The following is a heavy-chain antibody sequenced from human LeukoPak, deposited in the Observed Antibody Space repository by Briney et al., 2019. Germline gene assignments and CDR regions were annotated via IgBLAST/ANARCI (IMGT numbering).Heavy chain of an antibody. V-gene: IGHV1-2*02. D-gene: IGHD3-16*02. CDR2: INPNSGGT. J-gene: IGHJ5*02. Sequence: ASVKVSCKASGYTFTGYYMHWVRQAPGQGLEWMGWINPNSGGTSYAQKFQGRVTMTRDTSISTAYMELSRLRSDDTAVYYCARTYYDYVWGSYRFHWFDPWGQGTLVTVSS. CDR1: GYTFTGYY. CDR3: ARTYYDYVWGSYRFHWFDP.